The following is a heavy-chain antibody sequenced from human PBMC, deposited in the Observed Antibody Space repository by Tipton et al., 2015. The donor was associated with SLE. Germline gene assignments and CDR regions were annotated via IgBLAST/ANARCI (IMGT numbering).Heavy chain of an antibody. J-gene: IGHJ4*02. V-gene: IGHV4-39*07. Sequence: GLVKPSETLFLTCTVSGDSISSSNYYWGWIRQPPGKGLDWIGSIYYSGSAYYNSSLKSRVTISMDTSKNQLSLKLNSVTAAETAVYYCARGRYFSGTSSYYRGFDYWGQGTLVTVSS. CDR3: ARGRYFSGTSSYYRGFDY. CDR2: IYYSGSA. D-gene: IGHD2-2*01. CDR1: GDSISSSNYY.